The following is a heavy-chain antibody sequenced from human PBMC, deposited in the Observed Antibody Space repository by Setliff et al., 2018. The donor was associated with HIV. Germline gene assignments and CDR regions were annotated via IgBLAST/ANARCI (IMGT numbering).Heavy chain of an antibody. CDR1: GYTFTSYY. CDR2: INPSGGST. V-gene: IGHV1-46*01. CDR3: ARHLLRGYIYIVFDY. D-gene: IGHD5-18*01. Sequence: ASVKVSCKASGYTFTSYYMHWVRQAPGQGLEWIGIINPSGGSTSYAQRFQGRVTMTRDTSTSTVYMELSSLRSEDTAVYYCARHLLRGYIYIVFDYWGQGTLVTVSS. J-gene: IGHJ4*02.